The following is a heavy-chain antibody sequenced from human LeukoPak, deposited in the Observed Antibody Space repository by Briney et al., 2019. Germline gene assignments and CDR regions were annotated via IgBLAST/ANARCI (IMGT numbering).Heavy chain of an antibody. V-gene: IGHV3-23*01. CDR1: GFTFSSYA. CDR3: AKGSSGSYYTYNWFDP. CDR2: ISGSGGST. J-gene: IGHJ5*02. Sequence: GGSLRLSCAASGFTFSSYAMSWVRQAPGKGLEWVSAISGSGGSTYYADSVKGRFTISRDNSKNTLYLQMNSLRAEDTAVYYCAKGSSGSYYTYNWFDPWGQGTLVTVSS. D-gene: IGHD3-10*01.